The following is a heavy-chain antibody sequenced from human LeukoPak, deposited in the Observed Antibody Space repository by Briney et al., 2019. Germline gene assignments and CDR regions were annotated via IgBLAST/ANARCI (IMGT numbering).Heavy chain of an antibody. Sequence: SETLSLTCAVYGGSFSGYYWSWIRQPPGKGLEWIGEINHSGSTNYNPSLKGRVTISVDTSKNQFSLKLSSVTAADTAVYYCARTSNGKYYFDYWGQGTLVTVSS. V-gene: IGHV4-34*01. J-gene: IGHJ4*02. CDR2: INHSGST. CDR1: GGSFSGYY. CDR3: ARTSNGKYYFDY. D-gene: IGHD1-14*01.